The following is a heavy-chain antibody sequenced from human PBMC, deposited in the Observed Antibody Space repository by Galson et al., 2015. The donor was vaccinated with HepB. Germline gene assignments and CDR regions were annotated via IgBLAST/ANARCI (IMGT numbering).Heavy chain of an antibody. V-gene: IGHV1-18*01. Sequence: SVKVSCKASGYTFTSYGISWVRQAPGQGLEWMGWISAYNGNTNYAQKLQGRVTMTTDTSTSTAYMELRSLRSDDTAVYYCARESCSSTSCYGYFDYWGQGTLVTVSS. CDR1: GYTFTSYG. D-gene: IGHD2-2*01. J-gene: IGHJ4*02. CDR3: ARESCSSTSCYGYFDY. CDR2: ISAYNGNT.